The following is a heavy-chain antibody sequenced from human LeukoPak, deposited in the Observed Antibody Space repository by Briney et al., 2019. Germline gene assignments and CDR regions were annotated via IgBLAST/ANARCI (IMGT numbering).Heavy chain of an antibody. Sequence: PSETLSLTCTVSGGSISSSSYYWGWIRQPPGKGLEWIGSIYYSGSTYYNPSLKSRVTISVDTSKNQFSLKLSSVTAADTAVYYCASDGMVYDSSGYVDYWGQGTLVTVSS. D-gene: IGHD3-22*01. CDR2: IYYSGST. J-gene: IGHJ4*02. CDR3: ASDGMVYDSSGYVDY. CDR1: GGSISSSSYY. V-gene: IGHV4-39*07.